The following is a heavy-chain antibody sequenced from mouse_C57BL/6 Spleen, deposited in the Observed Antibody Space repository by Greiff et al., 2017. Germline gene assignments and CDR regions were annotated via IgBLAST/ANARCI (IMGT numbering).Heavy chain of an antibody. V-gene: IGHV1-80*01. CDR2: IYPGDGDT. J-gene: IGHJ2*01. Sequence: VKLVESGAELVKPGASVKISCTASGYAFSSYWMNWVKQRPGKGLERIGQIYPGDGDTNYNGKFKGKATLTADKSSSTAYMPLSSLTSEDSAVYFCARRGNQYYFDYWGQGNTLTFSS. D-gene: IGHD2-1*01. CDR3: ARRGNQYYFDY. CDR1: GYAFSSYW.